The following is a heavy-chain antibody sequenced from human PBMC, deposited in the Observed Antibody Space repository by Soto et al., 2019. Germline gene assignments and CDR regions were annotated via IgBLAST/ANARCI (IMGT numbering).Heavy chain of an antibody. J-gene: IGHJ1*01. CDR3: ARFEVAATRAEYFHH. CDR1: GGTFSSYT. V-gene: IGHV1-69*02. CDR2: IIPILGIA. Sequence: SVKVSCKASGGTFSSYTISWVRQAPGQGLEWMGRIIPILGIANYAQKFQGRVTITADKSTSTAYMELSSLRSEDTAVYYCARFEVAATRAEYFHHWGQGTLVTVSS. D-gene: IGHD2-15*01.